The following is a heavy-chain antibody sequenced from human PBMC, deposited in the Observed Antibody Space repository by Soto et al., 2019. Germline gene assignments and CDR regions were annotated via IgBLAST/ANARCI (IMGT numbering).Heavy chain of an antibody. Sequence: PSETLSLTCAVYGGSFSGYYWSWIRQPPGKGLEWIGEINHSGSTNYNPSLKSRVTISVDTSKNQFSLKLSSVTAADTAVYYCARVWQQLVRYYYGMDVWGQGTTVTVSS. CDR1: GGSFSGYY. J-gene: IGHJ6*02. CDR2: INHSGST. D-gene: IGHD6-13*01. V-gene: IGHV4-34*01. CDR3: ARVWQQLVRYYYGMDV.